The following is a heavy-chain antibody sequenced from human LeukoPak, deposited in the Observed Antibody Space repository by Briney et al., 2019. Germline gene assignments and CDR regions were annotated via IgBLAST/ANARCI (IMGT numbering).Heavy chain of an antibody. V-gene: IGHV1-46*01. Sequence: ASVKVSCTASGYTFTSYYLHWVRQAPGQGLQWMGIINPSGGSTSYAQKFQGRITMTRDTSTSTVYMELSSLRSEDTAMYYCARAGNNYGWFDPWGQGTLVTVSS. CDR2: INPSGGST. CDR3: ARAGNNYGWFDP. D-gene: IGHD3-22*01. CDR1: GYTFTSYY. J-gene: IGHJ5*02.